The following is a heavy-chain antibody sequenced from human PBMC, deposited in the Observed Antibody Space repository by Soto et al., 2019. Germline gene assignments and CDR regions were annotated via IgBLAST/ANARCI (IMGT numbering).Heavy chain of an antibody. V-gene: IGHV4-59*01. CDR2: IYYSGST. CDR1: GGSISSYY. Sequence: SETLSLTCTVSGGSISSYYWSWIRQPPGKGLEWVGDIYYSGSTNYNPSLKSRVTISVDKSKNQFSLKLSSVTAADTAVYYCARGSCGPDYWGQGTLVTVSS. D-gene: IGHD6-19*01. CDR3: ARGSCGPDY. J-gene: IGHJ4*02.